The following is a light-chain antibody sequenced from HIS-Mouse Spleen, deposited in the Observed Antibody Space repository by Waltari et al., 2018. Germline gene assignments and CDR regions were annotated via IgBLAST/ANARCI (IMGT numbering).Light chain of an antibody. CDR2: DVS. CDR3: CSYAGSMKV. V-gene: IGLV2-11*01. CDR1: SSDVGGYNY. Sequence: QSALTQPRSVSGSPGQSVTISCTGTSSDVGGYNYVSWYQQHPGKAPKLMIYDVSKRPSWVPDRFSGSKSGNTASLTISGLQAEDEADYYCCSYAGSMKVFGGGTKLTVL. J-gene: IGLJ2*01.